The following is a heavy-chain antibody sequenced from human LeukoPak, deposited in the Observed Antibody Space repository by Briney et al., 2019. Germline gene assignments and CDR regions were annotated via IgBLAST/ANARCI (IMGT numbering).Heavy chain of an antibody. CDR1: AFTFSSYW. CDR3: ARGGPTTWY. D-gene: IGHD2/OR15-2a*01. CDR2: IEGDGITT. Sequence: GGSLRLSCAASAFTFSSYWMHWVRQVPGKGLVWVSSIEGDGITTNYADSVKGRFTISRDNAKNTLYLQVNSLRVEDTAVYYCARGGPTTWYWGRGTLVTVSP. V-gene: IGHV3-74*01. J-gene: IGHJ4*02.